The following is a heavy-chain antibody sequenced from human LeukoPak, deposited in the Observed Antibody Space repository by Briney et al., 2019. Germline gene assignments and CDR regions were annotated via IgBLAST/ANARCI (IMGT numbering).Heavy chain of an antibody. CDR3: ARHQRGSGSYYLLAIDY. CDR1: GYIFTSYW. V-gene: IGHV5-51*01. Sequence: GESLEISCKGSGYIFTSYWIGWVRPLPGKGLEWVGIIYPGDSDTRYSPSFQGQVTISADKSISTAYLQWSSLKASDTAMYYCARHQRGSGSYYLLAIDYWGQGTLVTVSS. CDR2: IYPGDSDT. J-gene: IGHJ4*02. D-gene: IGHD3-10*01.